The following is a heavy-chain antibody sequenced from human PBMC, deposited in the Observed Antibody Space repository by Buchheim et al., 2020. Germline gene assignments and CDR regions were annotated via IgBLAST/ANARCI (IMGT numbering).Heavy chain of an antibody. D-gene: IGHD3-10*01. CDR1: GFTFSSYA. Sequence: QVQLVESGGGVVQPGRSLRLSCAASGFTFSSYAMHWVRQAPGKGLEWVAVISYDGSNKYYADSVKGRFTISRDNSKNKLYLQMNSLRAEDTAVYYCAREVPTYYYGSGSYQYFDYWGQGTL. V-gene: IGHV3-30-3*01. J-gene: IGHJ4*02. CDR2: ISYDGSNK. CDR3: AREVPTYYYGSGSYQYFDY.